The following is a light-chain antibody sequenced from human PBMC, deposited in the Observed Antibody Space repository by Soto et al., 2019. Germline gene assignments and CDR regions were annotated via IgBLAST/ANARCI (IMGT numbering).Light chain of an antibody. Sequence: DIQMTQSPSSLSASVGDRVTITCRASQSISSYLNWYQQKPGKAPKLLIYAASSLQSGVPSRFSGSGSGTDFTLTISSLQPEDVATYYCQQSDTLFTFGPGTKVDIK. CDR1: QSISSY. V-gene: IGKV1-39*01. CDR2: AAS. CDR3: QQSDTLFT. J-gene: IGKJ3*01.